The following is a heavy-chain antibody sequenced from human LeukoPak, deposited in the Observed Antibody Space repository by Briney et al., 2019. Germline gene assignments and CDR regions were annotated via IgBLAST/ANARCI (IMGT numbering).Heavy chain of an antibody. V-gene: IGHV3-23*01. Sequence: GCLILACSVYGFTFSSHAVGSGRQARGKGLGLVSAISGSGGSTYYADSVKGRFTISRDNSKNALYLQMNSLRAEDTAVYYCAKSRSSRVSWFDPWGQGTLVTVSS. CDR2: ISGSGGST. CDR3: AKSRSSRVSWFDP. J-gene: IGHJ5*02. D-gene: IGHD6-13*01. CDR1: GFTFSSHA.